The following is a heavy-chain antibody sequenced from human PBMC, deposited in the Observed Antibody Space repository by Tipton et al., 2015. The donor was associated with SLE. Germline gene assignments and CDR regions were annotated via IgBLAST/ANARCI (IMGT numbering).Heavy chain of an antibody. D-gene: IGHD5-12*01. CDR2: IYSDDDT. CDR3: ATDRGGYSAYNWGYFFDY. J-gene: IGHJ4*02. CDR1: GFSVSRDY. V-gene: IGHV3-53*05. Sequence: SLRLSCTASGFSVSRDYMSWVRQAPGKGLEWVSFIYSDDDTYYADSVKGRFTISRDTSKNTLYLQMNSLRAEDTAVYYCATDRGGYSAYNWGYFFDYWGQGTQVTVSS.